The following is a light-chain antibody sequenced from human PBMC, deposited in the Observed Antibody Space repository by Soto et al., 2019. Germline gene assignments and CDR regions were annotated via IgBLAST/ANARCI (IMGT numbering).Light chain of an antibody. V-gene: IGKV3-20*01. Sequence: EIVLTQSPGTLSLSPGERATLSCRASQSVSSSYLAWYQQKPGQAPRLLIFGASSRATGIPDRFSGSGSVTDFTLTISRLEPEDFAVYYCQQYGSSRRTFGQGTKLEIQ. CDR2: GAS. CDR1: QSVSSSY. J-gene: IGKJ2*01. CDR3: QQYGSSRRT.